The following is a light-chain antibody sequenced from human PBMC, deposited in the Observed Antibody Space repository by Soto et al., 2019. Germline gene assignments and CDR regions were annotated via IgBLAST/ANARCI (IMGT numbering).Light chain of an antibody. V-gene: IGKV1-9*01. J-gene: IGKJ4*01. CDR3: QQVKSYPRT. CDR2: QES. Sequence: DIQLTQSPFFLSASVGDRVTITCRASQAITNNLAWYQQKPGKPPKLLIYQESTLQSGVPSRFSGSKSGIQFTLTIGSLQPEDFSTYYCQQVKSYPRTCGGGTKVEIK. CDR1: QAITNN.